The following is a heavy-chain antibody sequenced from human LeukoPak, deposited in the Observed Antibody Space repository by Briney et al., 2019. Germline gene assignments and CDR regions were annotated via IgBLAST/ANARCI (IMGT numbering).Heavy chain of an antibody. CDR1: GFTFSSYA. V-gene: IGHV3-53*01. D-gene: IGHD3-10*01. Sequence: GGSLTLSCAVSGFTFSSYAMSWVRQAPGKGLEWVSVIYSGGSTYYADSVKGRFTISRDNSKNTLYLQMNSLRAEDTAVYYCASTRGDLSDAFDIRGQGTMVTVSS. J-gene: IGHJ3*02. CDR2: IYSGGST. CDR3: ASTRGDLSDAFDI.